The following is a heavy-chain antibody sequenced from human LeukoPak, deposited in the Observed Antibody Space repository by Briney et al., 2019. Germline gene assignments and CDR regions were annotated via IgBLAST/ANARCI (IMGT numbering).Heavy chain of an antibody. D-gene: IGHD3-16*01. CDR1: GVSISNYY. J-gene: IGHJ5*02. CDR3: ARDYVLHWFDP. Sequence: SETLSLTCTVSGVSISNYYRSWIRQPAGKGLEWIGRIYTSGSTNYNPSLKSRVTMSVDTSKNQYSLKLSSVTAADTAVYYCARDYVLHWFDPWGQGTLVTVSS. CDR2: IYTSGST. V-gene: IGHV4-4*07.